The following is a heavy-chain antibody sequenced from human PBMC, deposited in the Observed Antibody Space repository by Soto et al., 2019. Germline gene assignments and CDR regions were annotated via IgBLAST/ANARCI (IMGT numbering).Heavy chain of an antibody. CDR2: INHSGGT. CDR3: GRGLPLSGNFWKLYYYFDS. CDR1: GASLGDNY. J-gene: IGHJ4*02. V-gene: IGHV4-34*01. D-gene: IGHD7-27*01. Sequence: SETLSLTCAVYGASLGDNYCNWLRQPPGKGIEWIGEINHSGGTNYNPSLKSRVNISGDTSRSQFSLRLSYGTAADTAVYYGGRGLPLSGNFWKLYYYFDSWGPGTLVTVSS.